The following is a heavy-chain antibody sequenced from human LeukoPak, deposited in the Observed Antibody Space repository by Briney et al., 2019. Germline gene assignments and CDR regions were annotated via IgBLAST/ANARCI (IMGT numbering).Heavy chain of an antibody. CDR1: GGTFSSYA. CDR2: IIPIFGTA. D-gene: IGHD2-21*02. V-gene: IGHV1-69*13. J-gene: IGHJ6*02. Sequence: ASVKVSCKASGGTFSSYAISWVRQAPGQGLEWMGGIIPIFGTANYAQKFQGRVTITADESTSTAYMELSSLRSEDTAVYYCARVGAYCGGDCYSEGYYYYGMDVWGQGTTVTVSS. CDR3: ARVGAYCGGDCYSEGYYYYGMDV.